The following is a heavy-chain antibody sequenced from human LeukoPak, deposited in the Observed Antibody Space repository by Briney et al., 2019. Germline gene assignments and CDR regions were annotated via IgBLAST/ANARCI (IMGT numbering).Heavy chain of an antibody. V-gene: IGHV3-7*01. CDR1: GFTFSSYW. CDR3: ATALPPGSGGSSPN. Sequence: GGSLRLSCAASGFTFSSYWMSWVRQAPGKGLEWVANIKQDGSEKYYVDSVKGRFTISRDNAKNSLYLQMNSLRAEDTAVYYCATALPPGSGGSSPNWGQGTMVIVSS. J-gene: IGHJ3*01. D-gene: IGHD2-15*01. CDR2: IKQDGSEK.